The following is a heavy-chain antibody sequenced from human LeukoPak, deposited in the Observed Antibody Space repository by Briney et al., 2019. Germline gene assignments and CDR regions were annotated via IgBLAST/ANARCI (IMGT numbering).Heavy chain of an antibody. V-gene: IGHV3-73*01. CDR1: GFTFSGSA. CDR3: TRDSVTCNWFDP. CDR2: IDKKDKGYATAT. Sequence: GGSLRLPCAASGFTFSGSAIHWVRQSSGKGLEWVGQIDKKDKGYATATAYAASVKGRFTISRDDSINTAYLQMKSLKTEDTALYYCTRDSVTCNWFDPWGQGTLVTVSS. J-gene: IGHJ5*02. D-gene: IGHD2-15*01.